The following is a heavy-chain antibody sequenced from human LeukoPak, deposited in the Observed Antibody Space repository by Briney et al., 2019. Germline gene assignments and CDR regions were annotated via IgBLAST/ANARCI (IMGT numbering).Heavy chain of an antibody. V-gene: IGHV4-59*01. CDR3: ARGKYYFDY. CDR2: MYYSGNT. CDR1: VDSISGYY. J-gene: IGHJ4*02. Sequence: PSEALSLTCTVSVDSISGYYWSWIRQPPGKGLEWIGYMYYSGNTNYNPSLKSRLTTSLDTSKNQFSLKLSSVTAADTAVYYCARGKYYFDYWGQGTLVTVSS.